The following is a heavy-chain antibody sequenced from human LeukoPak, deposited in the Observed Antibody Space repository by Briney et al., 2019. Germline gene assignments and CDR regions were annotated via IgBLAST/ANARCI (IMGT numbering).Heavy chain of an antibody. CDR3: TRDPCRGGSCYNWFDP. V-gene: IGHV1-18*01. CDR1: GYTFTSYG. J-gene: IGHJ5*02. CDR2: ISAYNGNT. Sequence: GASVKVFCKASGYTFTSYGISWVRQAPGQGLEWMGWISAYNGNTNYAQKLQGRVTMTRDTSTSTVYMELSSLRSEDTAVYYCTRDPCRGGSCYNWFDPWGQGTLVTVSS. D-gene: IGHD2-15*01.